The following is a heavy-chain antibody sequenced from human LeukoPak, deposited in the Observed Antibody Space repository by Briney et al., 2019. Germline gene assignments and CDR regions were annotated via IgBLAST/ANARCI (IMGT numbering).Heavy chain of an antibody. J-gene: IGHJ6*03. CDR3: ARAAREVNIAAAGTFVYYYYYMDV. CDR1: GFTFSSYG. V-gene: IGHV3-33*01. D-gene: IGHD6-13*01. Sequence: PGGSLRLSCAASGFTFSSYGMHWVRQAPGKGLEWVAVIWYDGSNKYYADSVKGRFTISRDNSKNTLYLQMNSLRAEDTAVYYCARAAREVNIAAAGTFVYYYYYMDVWGKGTTVTVSS. CDR2: IWYDGSNK.